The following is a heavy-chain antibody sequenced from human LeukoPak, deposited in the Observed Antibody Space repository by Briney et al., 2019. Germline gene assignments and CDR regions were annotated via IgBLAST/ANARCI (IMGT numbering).Heavy chain of an antibody. J-gene: IGHJ4*02. CDR2: ISSSSSYI. CDR3: ARDSKRQPWLPNDY. V-gene: IGHV3-21*01. D-gene: IGHD5-18*01. Sequence: GGSLRLSCAASGFTFSSYSMNWVRQAPGKGLEWVSSISSSSSYIYYADSVKGRFTISRDNAKNSLYLQMNSLRAEDTAVYYCARDSKRQPWLPNDYWGQGTLVTVSS. CDR1: GFTFSSYS.